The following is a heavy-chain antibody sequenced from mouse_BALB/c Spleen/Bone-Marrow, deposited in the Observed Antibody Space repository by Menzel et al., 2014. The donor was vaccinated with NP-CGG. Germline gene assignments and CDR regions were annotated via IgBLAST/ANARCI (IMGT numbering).Heavy chain of an antibody. CDR2: INPDSRTI. Sequence: EVQVVESGGGLVQPGGSLKLSCAASGFDFSRCWMSWVRQAPGKGLEWIGEINPDSRTINYSPSLKDKFIISRDNAKNTLYLRLNKVRSEDTALYYCARPDYYGYLNYWGQGTTLTVSS. D-gene: IGHD1-1*01. CDR3: ARPDYYGYLNY. J-gene: IGHJ2*01. CDR1: GFDFSRCW. V-gene: IGHV4-1*02.